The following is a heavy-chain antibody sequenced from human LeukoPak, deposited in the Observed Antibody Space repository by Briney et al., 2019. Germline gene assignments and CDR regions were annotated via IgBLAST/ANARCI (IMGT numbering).Heavy chain of an antibody. CDR1: GYTFTGYY. CDR3: ARLTGNSDGYYYYGMDV. V-gene: IGHV1-2*02. J-gene: IGHJ6*02. CDR2: INPNSGGT. Sequence: ASVKVSCKASGYTFTGYYMHWVRQAPGQGLEWMGWINPNSGGTNYAQKLQGRVTMTRDTSISTAYMELSRLRSDDTAVYYCARLTGNSDGYYYYGMDVWGQGTTVTVSS. D-gene: IGHD2-8*02.